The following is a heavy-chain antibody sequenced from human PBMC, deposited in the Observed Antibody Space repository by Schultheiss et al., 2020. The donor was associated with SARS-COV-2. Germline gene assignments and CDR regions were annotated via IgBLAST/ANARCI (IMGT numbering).Heavy chain of an antibody. CDR2: IYYSGST. J-gene: IGHJ6*02. D-gene: IGHD3-10*01. CDR1: GGSISSGGYY. Sequence: TLSLTCTVSGGSISSGGYYWSWIRQHPGKGLEWIGYIYYSGSTYYNPSLKSRVTISVDTSKNQFSLKLSSVTAADTAVYYCARDGVTMVQGASYYYYGMDVWGQGTTVTVSS. V-gene: IGHV4-31*03. CDR3: ARDGVTMVQGASYYYYGMDV.